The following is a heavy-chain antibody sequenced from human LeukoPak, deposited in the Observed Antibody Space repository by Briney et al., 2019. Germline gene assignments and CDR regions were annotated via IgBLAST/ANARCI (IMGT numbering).Heavy chain of an antibody. D-gene: IGHD5-12*01. Sequence: GGSPRLSCAASGFTLRSYDMSWVRQAPGKGLEWVAATSGSGDNSYYADSVRGRFTITRDNSQTTLYLQMVCLRAEDTALYYCAKEYSGYDLDYWGQETLVTVSS. CDR1: GFTLRSYD. CDR2: TSGSGDNS. V-gene: IGHV3-23*01. CDR3: AKEYSGYDLDY. J-gene: IGHJ4*02.